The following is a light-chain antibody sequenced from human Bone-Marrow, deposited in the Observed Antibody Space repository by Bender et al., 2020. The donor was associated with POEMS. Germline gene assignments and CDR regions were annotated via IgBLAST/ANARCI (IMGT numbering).Light chain of an antibody. Sequence: QSAPTQPASVSGSPGQSTTISCTRSSNHVAGPTYAYWYQQHPDKAPKLIIFHGNHRPAGLSTRFSGSKSGNTASLIISGLQAEDAADYFCASYTSRSSAVIGTGPSVIVV. CDR3: ASYTSRSSAV. V-gene: IGLV2-14*03. CDR2: HGN. CDR1: SNHVAGPTY. J-gene: IGLJ1*01.